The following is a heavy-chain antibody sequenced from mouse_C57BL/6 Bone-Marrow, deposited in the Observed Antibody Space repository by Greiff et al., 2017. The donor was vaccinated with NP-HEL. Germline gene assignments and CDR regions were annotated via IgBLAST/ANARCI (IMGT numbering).Heavy chain of an antibody. CDR3: ARASITTGDY. V-gene: IGHV5-4*01. J-gene: IGHJ2*01. CDR1: GFTFSSYA. Sequence: EVQVVESGGGLVKPGGSLKLSCAASGFTFSSYAMSWVRQTPEKRLEWVATISDGGSYTYSPDNVKGRFTISRDNAKNNLYLQMSHLKSEDTAMYYCARASITTGDYWGQGTTLTVSS. CDR2: ISDGGSYT. D-gene: IGHD1-1*01.